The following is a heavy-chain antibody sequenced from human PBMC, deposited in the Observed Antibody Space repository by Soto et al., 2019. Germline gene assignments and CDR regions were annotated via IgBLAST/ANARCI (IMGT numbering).Heavy chain of an antibody. CDR2: IYRGGGT. J-gene: IGHJ4*02. V-gene: IGHV3-53*01. CDR3: GRSGYTSSWTGYYFDY. Sequence: GGSLRLSCAASGFTVSSNYMSWVRQAPGKGLEWVSVIYRGGGTYYADSVKGRFTISRDNSKNMLYIQMNSLRAEDTAVYYCGRSGYTSSWTGYYFDYWGQGTLVTVSS. D-gene: IGHD6-13*01. CDR1: GFTVSSNY.